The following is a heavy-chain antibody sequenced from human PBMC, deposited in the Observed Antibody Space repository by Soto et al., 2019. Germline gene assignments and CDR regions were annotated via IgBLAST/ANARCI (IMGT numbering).Heavy chain of an antibody. J-gene: IGHJ3*02. Sequence: SETLSLTCAVYGGSFSGYYWSWIRQPPGKGLEWIGEINHSGSTNYNPSLKSRVTISVDTSKNRFSLNLTSATAADTAVYYCARDGDYDYIWGSYRPDAFDIWGQGTMVTVSS. V-gene: IGHV4-34*01. D-gene: IGHD3-16*02. CDR2: INHSGST. CDR3: ARDGDYDYIWGSYRPDAFDI. CDR1: GGSFSGYY.